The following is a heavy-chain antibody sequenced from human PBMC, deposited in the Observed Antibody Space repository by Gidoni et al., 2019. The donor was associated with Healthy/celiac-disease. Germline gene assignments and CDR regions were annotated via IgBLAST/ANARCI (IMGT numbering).Heavy chain of an antibody. CDR1: GFTFSSDS. CDR2: LRSNSSYI. D-gene: IGHD1-26*01. J-gene: IGHJ3*02. V-gene: IGHV3-21*01. CDR3: ARGGGWELLPAKVDAFDI. Sequence: EVQLVESGGGLVKPGGSLRLSCAASGFTFSSDSMNGGRQAPGNGLGWVSSLRSNSSYIYDADSGKGRFTISRDNAKNSLYLQMNSLRAEDTALYYCARGGGWELLPAKVDAFDIWGQGTMVTVSS.